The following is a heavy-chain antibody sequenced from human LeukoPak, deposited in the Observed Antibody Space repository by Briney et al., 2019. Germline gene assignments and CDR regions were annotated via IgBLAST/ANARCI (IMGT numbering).Heavy chain of an antibody. Sequence: SETLSLTCTVSHGSIRSGGYYWSWLRQHPEKGLEWIGHIYHTGSTHYNASLKSRLTMSVDTSRNQFSLRLDSVTVADTAVYYCARGGVVTTTLRFDPWGQGTLVIVSS. CDR1: HGSIRSGGYY. V-gene: IGHV4-31*03. CDR2: IYHTGST. J-gene: IGHJ5*02. CDR3: ARGGVVTTTLRFDP. D-gene: IGHD1-1*01.